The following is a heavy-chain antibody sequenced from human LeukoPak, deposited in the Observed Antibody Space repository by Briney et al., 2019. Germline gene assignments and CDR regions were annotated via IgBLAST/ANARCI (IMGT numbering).Heavy chain of an antibody. D-gene: IGHD6-13*01. V-gene: IGHV3-23*01. Sequence: GGSLRLSCAASGFTFSSYGMSWVRQAPGKGLEWVSAISGSGGSTYYADSVKGRFTISRDNSKNTLYLQMNSLRAEDTAVYYCAKLSAAAGIWAHFDYWGQGTLVTVSS. CDR3: AKLSAAAGIWAHFDY. J-gene: IGHJ4*02. CDR2: ISGSGGST. CDR1: GFTFSSYG.